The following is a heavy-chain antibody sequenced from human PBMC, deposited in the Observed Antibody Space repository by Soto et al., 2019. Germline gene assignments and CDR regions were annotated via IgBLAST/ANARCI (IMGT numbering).Heavy chain of an antibody. D-gene: IGHD4-17*01. CDR1: GCISSYD. J-gene: IGHJ5*02. Sequence: GCISSYDWSLFRKPTEKGLGWIGYIYYSGSTNYNLSLKSRVSISVDTSKNQFSLKLSCVTAADTAVYYCARLTVTRLLGWFDPWGQGTLVTVSS. V-gene: IGHV4-59*01. CDR3: ARLTVTRLLGWFDP. CDR2: IYYSGST.